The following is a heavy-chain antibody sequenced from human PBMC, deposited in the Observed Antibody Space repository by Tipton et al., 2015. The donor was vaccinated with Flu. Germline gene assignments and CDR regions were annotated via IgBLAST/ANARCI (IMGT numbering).Heavy chain of an antibody. V-gene: IGHV4-30-4*01. CDR3: ARDPTEIPYYYSHMDV. CDR1: GVSISSAPYF. J-gene: IGHJ6*02. Sequence: TLSLTCTVSGVSISSAPYFWTWIRHLPGKGLEWIGYISYSGNTYYSPSLKSRLTIAVDTSKNQFSLQLSSVTAADTAAYYCARDPTEIPYYYSHMDVWGQGTTVTVSS. CDR2: ISYSGNT.